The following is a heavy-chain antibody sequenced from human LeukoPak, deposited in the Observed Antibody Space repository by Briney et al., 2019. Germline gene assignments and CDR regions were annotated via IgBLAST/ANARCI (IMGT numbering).Heavy chain of an antibody. J-gene: IGHJ5*02. Sequence: GASVKVSCKASGYTFTGFFIHWVRQAPGQGLEWMGWINPNNGVTNYTQKFQGRVTMTRDTSISTAYMEVSRLRSDDTAVYYCATSISGTTINHWGQGTLVTVSS. CDR3: ATSISGTTINH. D-gene: IGHD1-7*01. V-gene: IGHV1-2*02. CDR2: INPNNGVT. CDR1: GYTFTGFF.